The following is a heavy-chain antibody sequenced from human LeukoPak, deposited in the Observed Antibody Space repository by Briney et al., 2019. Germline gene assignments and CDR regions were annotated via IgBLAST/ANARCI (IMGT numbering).Heavy chain of an antibody. V-gene: IGHV1-18*01. D-gene: IGHD3-16*01. CDR1: VYTFTSYG. Sequence: ASVNVFCKASVYTFTSYGISGVRQAPGQGCEGMGWIGHYNGSTNYAQKLQGRVTMTRDTSTSTAYMELRSLRSDDTAVYYCARDSYEYGPHFDSWGQGTLVTVSS. CDR2: IGHYNGST. J-gene: IGHJ4*02. CDR3: ARDSYEYGPHFDS.